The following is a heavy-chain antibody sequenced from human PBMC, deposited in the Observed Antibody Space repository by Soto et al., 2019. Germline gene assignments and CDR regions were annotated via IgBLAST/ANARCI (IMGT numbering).Heavy chain of an antibody. CDR2: IKQDGSEK. CDR1: GFTFSDFW. D-gene: IGHD1-26*01. J-gene: IGHJ4*02. Sequence: EVQLVESGGGLVQPGVSLRLSCAASGFTFSDFWMSWVRQAPGQGLEWVANIKQDGSEKYYVESVQGRFTISRDNAKNSLYLQMNSLRAEDTAVYYCAKNSGSYWGGGYGGQGTLVTVSS. V-gene: IGHV3-7*01. CDR3: AKNSGSYWGGGY.